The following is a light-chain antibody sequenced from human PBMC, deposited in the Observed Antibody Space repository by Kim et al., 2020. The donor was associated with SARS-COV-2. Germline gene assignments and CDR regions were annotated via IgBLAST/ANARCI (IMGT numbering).Light chain of an antibody. CDR1: QSISSS. V-gene: IGKV3-11*01. Sequence: LSPGERATLSCRASQSISSSLAWYQQKPGQAPRLLIYDTSNRATGIPARFSGSGSGTDFTLTISSLEPEDFAIYYCQQRSNWPLTFGGGTKVDIK. J-gene: IGKJ4*01. CDR3: QQRSNWPLT. CDR2: DTS.